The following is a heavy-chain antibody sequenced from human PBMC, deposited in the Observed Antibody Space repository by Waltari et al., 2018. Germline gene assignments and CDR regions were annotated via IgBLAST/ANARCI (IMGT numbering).Heavy chain of an antibody. J-gene: IGHJ4*02. CDR3: TRVLRYFDWSTKDY. CDR2: IRIKAYGETT. Sequence: EVLLVESGGGMVQPGRSLTLSCAAYTFDFGEFGMSWVRQAPGKGLEWVGFIRIKAYGETTEYAASVKGRFIISRDDSRSIAYLQMNSLKTEDTAVYYCTRVLRYFDWSTKDYWGQGTLVTVSS. V-gene: IGHV3-49*04. CDR1: TFDFGEFG. D-gene: IGHD3-9*01.